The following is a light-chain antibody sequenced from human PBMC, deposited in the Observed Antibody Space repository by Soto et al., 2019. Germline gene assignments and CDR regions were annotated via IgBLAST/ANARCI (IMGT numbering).Light chain of an antibody. CDR2: GNI. CDR1: RSNIGAGYD. V-gene: IGLV1-40*01. CDR3: QSYDSSLSVV. Sequence: QLVLTQPPSVSGAPGQRVTISCTGSRSNIGAGYDVHWYQQLPGTAPKLLIYGNINRPSGVPDRFSGSKSGTSASLAITGLQAEDEADYYCQSYDSSLSVVFGGGTKLTVL. J-gene: IGLJ2*01.